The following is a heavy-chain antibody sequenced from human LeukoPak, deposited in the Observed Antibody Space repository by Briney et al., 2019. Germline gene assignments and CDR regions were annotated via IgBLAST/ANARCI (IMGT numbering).Heavy chain of an antibody. CDR1: GFTFSSYG. CDR2: ISYDGSNK. J-gene: IGHJ4*02. Sequence: GRSLRLSCAASGFTFSSYGMHWVRQAPGKGLEWVAVISYDGSNKYYADSVKGRFPISRDNSKNTLYLQMNSLRAEDTAVYYCGAVIDYWGQGTLVTVSS. V-gene: IGHV3-30*03. CDR3: GAVIDY.